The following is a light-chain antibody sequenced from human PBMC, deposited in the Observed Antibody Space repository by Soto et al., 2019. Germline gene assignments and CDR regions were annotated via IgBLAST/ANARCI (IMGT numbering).Light chain of an antibody. Sequence: DIQMTQSPPSLSASVGDRVTITCRASQSISYHLNWYQQKPGKAPRLIIHAASSLQSGAPSRFSGSGSGTDFNLTISSLQPEDFAVYYCQQSHSMPITFGPGTKVDIK. CDR2: AAS. CDR3: QQSHSMPIT. J-gene: IGKJ3*01. V-gene: IGKV1-39*01. CDR1: QSISYH.